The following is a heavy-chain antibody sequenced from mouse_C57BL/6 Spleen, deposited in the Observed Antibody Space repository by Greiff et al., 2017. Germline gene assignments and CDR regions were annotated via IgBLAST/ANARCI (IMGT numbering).Heavy chain of an antibody. CDR2: INPYNGGT. D-gene: IGHD2-3*01. J-gene: IGHJ2*01. V-gene: IGHV1-19*01. CDR3: ARGGYYYFDY. CDR1: GYTFTDYY. Sequence: EVQLQQSGPVLVKPGASVKMSCKASGYTFTDYYMNWVKQSHGKSLEWIGVINPYNGGTSYNQKFKGKATLTVDKSSSTAYMELNSLTSEDSAVYYCARGGYYYFDYWGQGTTVTVSS.